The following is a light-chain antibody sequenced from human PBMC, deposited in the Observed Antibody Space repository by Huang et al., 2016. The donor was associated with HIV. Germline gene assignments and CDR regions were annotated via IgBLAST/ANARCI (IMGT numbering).Light chain of an antibody. CDR3: QQYYAYPWT. CDR2: AAS. J-gene: IGKJ1*01. Sequence: DIQMTQSPSSLSASVGDRVTITCRASQDIRNYLVWFQQKPENAPKYMIFAASSLESGVPSKVSGSGSGTEFTLTINSLEPEDFATYYCQQYYAYPWTLGQGTKVEVK. CDR1: QDIRNY. V-gene: IGKV1-16*02.